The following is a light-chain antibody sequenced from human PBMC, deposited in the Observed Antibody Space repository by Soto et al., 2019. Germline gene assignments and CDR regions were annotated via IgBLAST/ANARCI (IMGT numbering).Light chain of an antibody. Sequence: DIQMTQSPSSLSASVGDRVTITCRASQGISSYLNWYQQKPGKASKLLIYAASSLQSGVPSRFSGSGSGTDFTLTISSLQPEDFATYYCQQSYSTPQTFGQGTKVDI. CDR1: QGISSY. CDR2: AAS. J-gene: IGKJ1*01. CDR3: QQSYSTPQT. V-gene: IGKV1-39*01.